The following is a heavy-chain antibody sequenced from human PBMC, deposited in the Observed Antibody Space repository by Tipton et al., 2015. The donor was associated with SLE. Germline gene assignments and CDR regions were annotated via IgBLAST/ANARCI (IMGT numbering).Heavy chain of an antibody. CDR2: INPSGDRT. CDR1: GFIFSNYY. V-gene: IGHV1-46*01. CDR3: ARDNSFGSSSWWFDP. J-gene: IGHJ5*02. Sequence: QLVQSGAEVKKPGASVKISCQASGFIFSNYYMHWVRQAPGQGLEWVGIINPSGDRTIYAQNLQGRVTMTRDTPTNTVYMELSSLRSEDTAVYYCARDNSFGSSSWWFDPWGQGTLVTVSS. D-gene: IGHD6-6*01.